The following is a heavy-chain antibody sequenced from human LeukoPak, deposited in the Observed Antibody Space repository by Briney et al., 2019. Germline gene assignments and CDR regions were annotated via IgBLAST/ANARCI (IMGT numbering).Heavy chain of an antibody. CDR2: IYYSGST. CDR3: ARDRVVPAAITPYYFDY. CDR1: GGSISSGGYY. Sequence: SETLSLTCTVSGGSISSGGYYWSWIRQHPGKGLEWIGYIYYSGSTYYNPSLKSRVTMSVDTSKNQFSLKLSSVTAADTAVYYCARDRVVPAAITPYYFDYWGQGTLVTVSS. J-gene: IGHJ4*02. D-gene: IGHD2-2*01. V-gene: IGHV4-31*03.